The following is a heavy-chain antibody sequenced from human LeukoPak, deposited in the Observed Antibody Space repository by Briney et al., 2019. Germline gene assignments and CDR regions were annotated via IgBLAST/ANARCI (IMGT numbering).Heavy chain of an antibody. Sequence: TGGSLRLSCAASGFTVSSNYMSWVRQAPGKGLEWVSVIYSGGSTYYADSVKGRFTISRGNSKNTLYLQMNSLRAEDTAVYYCARVKSAMVDDAFDSWGQGTMVTVSS. J-gene: IGHJ3*02. D-gene: IGHD5-18*01. CDR1: GFTVSSNY. V-gene: IGHV3-53*01. CDR3: ARVKSAMVDDAFDS. CDR2: IYSGGST.